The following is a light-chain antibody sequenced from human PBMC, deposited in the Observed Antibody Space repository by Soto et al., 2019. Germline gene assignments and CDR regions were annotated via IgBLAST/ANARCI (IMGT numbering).Light chain of an antibody. J-gene: IGKJ1*01. V-gene: IGKV3-20*01. CDR3: QQYGSSPRT. Sequence: LSAGTVSYSPGERCIFPCRASQSVRSDYLAWYQQKPGQAPRLHIYGASTRATGIPDRFTGSGSGTDFTLTISRLEPEDFAVYYCQQYGSSPRTFGQGAKV. CDR2: GAS. CDR1: QSVRSDY.